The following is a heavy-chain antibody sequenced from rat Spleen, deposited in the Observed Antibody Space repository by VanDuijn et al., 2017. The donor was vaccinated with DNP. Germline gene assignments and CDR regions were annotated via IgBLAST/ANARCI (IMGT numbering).Heavy chain of an antibody. Sequence: EVQLQESGPGLVTPSQSLSLTSSVTAHSITTNSWCWTRKFPGNKMEWIGHISYSGGTHYNPSLKSRISITRDTSKNQFFLQLNSVTTEDTATYYCARWNIGTSTLDYWGQGVMVTVSS. D-gene: IGHD1-5*01. CDR3: ARWNIGTSTLDY. CDR1: AHSITTNS. V-gene: IGHV3-1*01. CDR2: ISYSGGT. J-gene: IGHJ2*01.